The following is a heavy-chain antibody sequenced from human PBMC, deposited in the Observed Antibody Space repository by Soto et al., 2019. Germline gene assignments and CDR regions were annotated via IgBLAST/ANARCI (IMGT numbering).Heavy chain of an antibody. Sequence: GGSLRLSCAASGFTFSSYWMHWVRQAPGKGLVWVSRINSDGSSTSYADSVKGRFTISRDNANNTLYLQMNSLRAEDTAVYYCARVAYSSSWYIDYWGQGTLVTVSS. CDR2: INSDGSST. CDR1: GFTFSSYW. CDR3: ARVAYSSSWYIDY. V-gene: IGHV3-74*01. D-gene: IGHD6-13*01. J-gene: IGHJ4*02.